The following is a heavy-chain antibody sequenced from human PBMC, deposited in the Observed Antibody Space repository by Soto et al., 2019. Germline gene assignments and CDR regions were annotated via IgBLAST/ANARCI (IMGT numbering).Heavy chain of an antibody. J-gene: IGHJ3*02. Sequence: SVKVSCKASGGTFSGYAISWVRQAPGQGLEWMGGIIPIFGTANYAQKFQGRVTITADKSTSTAYMELSSLRSEDTFVYYCARGSGMGAPDGSFYSWGQGTMVTVAS. V-gene: IGHV1-69*06. CDR3: ARGSGMGAPDGSFYS. D-gene: IGHD1-26*01. CDR1: GGTFSGYA. CDR2: IIPIFGTA.